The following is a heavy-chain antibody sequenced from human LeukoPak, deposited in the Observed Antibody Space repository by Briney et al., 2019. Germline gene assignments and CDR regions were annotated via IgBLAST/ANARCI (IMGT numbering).Heavy chain of an antibody. J-gene: IGHJ6*03. CDR3: ATSGVSGTNGYYYMDV. Sequence: PGGSLRLSCAASGFTFSTYWMTWVRQAPGKGLEWVADIKQDGSEKYYVDSGRGRFTISRDNAKNSLYLQMNSLRAEDTAVYYCATSGVSGTNGYYYMDVWGKGTTVTVSS. V-gene: IGHV3-7*01. CDR1: GFTFSTYW. D-gene: IGHD2-8*01. CDR2: IKQDGSEK.